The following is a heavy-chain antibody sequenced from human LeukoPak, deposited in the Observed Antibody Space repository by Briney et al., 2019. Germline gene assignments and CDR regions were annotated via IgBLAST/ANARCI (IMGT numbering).Heavy chain of an antibody. CDR1: GFIFSSYG. CDR3: ARDTFYSSGVYGLDV. D-gene: IGHD3-22*01. CDR2: IYYDGSNK. V-gene: IGHV3-33*01. Sequence: GGSLRLSCAASGFIFSSYGVHWVRQAPGKGLEWVAVIYYDGSNKYYADSVRGRFTISRDNSKNTLFLQMSSLRAEDTAVYYCARDTFYSSGVYGLDVWGQGTTVTVSS. J-gene: IGHJ6*02.